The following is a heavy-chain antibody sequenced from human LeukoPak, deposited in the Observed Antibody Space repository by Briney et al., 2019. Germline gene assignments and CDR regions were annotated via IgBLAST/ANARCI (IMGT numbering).Heavy chain of an antibody. V-gene: IGHV3-64*01. J-gene: IGHJ6*03. CDR2: ISSNGGST. D-gene: IGHD2-2*01. CDR3: ARVYIVVVPAAIDYYYMDV. Sequence: PGGSLSLSCAASGFTFSSYAMHWVRQAPGKGLEYVSAISSNGGSTYYANSVKGRFTISRDNSKNTLYLQMSSLRSEDTAVYYCARVYIVVVPAAIDYYYMDVWGKGTTVTVSS. CDR1: GFTFSSYA.